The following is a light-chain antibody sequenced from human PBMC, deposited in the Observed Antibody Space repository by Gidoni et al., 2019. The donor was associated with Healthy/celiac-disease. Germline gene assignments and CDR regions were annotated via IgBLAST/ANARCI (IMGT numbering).Light chain of an antibody. CDR1: QSVRSSY. J-gene: IGKJ3*01. CDR3: QQYGSSPFT. CDR2: GAS. Sequence: EIVLTQSPGTLSLSPGERATLSCRASQSVRSSYLAWYQQKPGHAPRLLIYGASSRATGIPDRFSGSGSGTDFTLTISRLEPEDFAVYYCQQYGSSPFTFGPGTKVDIK. V-gene: IGKV3-20*01.